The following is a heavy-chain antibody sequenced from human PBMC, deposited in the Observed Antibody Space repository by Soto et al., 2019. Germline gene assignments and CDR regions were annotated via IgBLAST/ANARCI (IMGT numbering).Heavy chain of an antibody. Sequence: SVKVSCKASGGTFSSYAISWVRQAPGQGLEWMGGIIPIFGTANYAQKFQGRVTITADESTSTAYMELRSLRSEDQAGYYGAREGRGACMDVWGQGTTVTVSS. CDR1: GGTFSSYA. CDR3: AREGRGACMDV. D-gene: IGHD1-26*01. J-gene: IGHJ6*02. CDR2: IIPIFGTA. V-gene: IGHV1-69*13.